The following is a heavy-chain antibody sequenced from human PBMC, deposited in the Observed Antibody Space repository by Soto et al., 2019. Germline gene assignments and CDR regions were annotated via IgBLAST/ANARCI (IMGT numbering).Heavy chain of an antibody. V-gene: IGHV3-33*01. CDR1: GFTFSSYG. CDR3: ARERAYGGNSQRPLLGY. Sequence: QVQLVESGGGVVQPGRSLRLSCAASGFTFSSYGMHWVRQAPGKGLEWVAVIWYDGSNKYYADSVKGRFTISRDNYKNTLYLQMNSLRADDTAVYYCARERAYGGNSQRPLLGYWGQGTLVTVSS. D-gene: IGHD4-17*01. CDR2: IWYDGSNK. J-gene: IGHJ4*02.